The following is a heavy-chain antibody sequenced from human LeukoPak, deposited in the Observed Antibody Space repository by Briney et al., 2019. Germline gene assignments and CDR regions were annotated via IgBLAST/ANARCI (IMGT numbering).Heavy chain of an antibody. J-gene: IGHJ4*02. CDR3: ARGDAIPLDY. V-gene: IGHV3-33*01. CDR1: GFTFSSYG. Sequence: PGGSLRLSCAASGFTFSSYGMHWVRQAPGKGLEWVAVIWYDGSNKYYADSVKDRFTISRDNSKNTLYLQMNSLRAEDTAVYYCARGDAIPLDYWGQGTLATVSS. CDR2: IWYDGSNK.